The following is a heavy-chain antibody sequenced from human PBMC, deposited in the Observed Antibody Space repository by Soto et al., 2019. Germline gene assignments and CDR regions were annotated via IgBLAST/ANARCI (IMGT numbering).Heavy chain of an antibody. D-gene: IGHD6-13*01. J-gene: IGHJ3*02. CDR2: LYDVDGT. V-gene: IGHV3-53*01. Sequence: GGSLRLSCAAFGFTVSGKKYVAWVRQPPGKGLEWVSALYDVDGTYYADSVRGRFTTSSDSSRTIVYLQIHSLRPDDTAVYFCASWQLQEHAYDIWGQGTTVTVSS. CDR3: ASWQLQEHAYDI. CDR1: GFTVSGKKY.